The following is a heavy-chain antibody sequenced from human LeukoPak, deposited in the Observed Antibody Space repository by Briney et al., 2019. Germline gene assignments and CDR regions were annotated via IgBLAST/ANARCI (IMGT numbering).Heavy chain of an antibody. CDR3: TRLRPDVSY. CDR2: IYHSGST. Sequence: SETLSLTCTVSGYSISSGYYWGWIRQPPGKGLEWIGSIYHSGSTYYNPSLKSRVTISVDTSKNQFSLKLSSVTAAAPAVYYCTRLRPDVSYWGQGTLITVSS. J-gene: IGHJ4*02. V-gene: IGHV4-38-2*02. D-gene: IGHD3-16*01. CDR1: GYSISSGYY.